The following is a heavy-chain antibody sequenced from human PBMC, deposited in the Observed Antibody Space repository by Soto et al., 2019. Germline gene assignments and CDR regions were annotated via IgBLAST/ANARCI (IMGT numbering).Heavy chain of an antibody. CDR2: ISGSGGST. D-gene: IGHD2-2*01. CDR1: GFTFSSYA. V-gene: IGHV3-23*01. J-gene: IGHJ6*02. CDR3: ASNGEEPAALGMDV. Sequence: EVQLLESGGGLVQPGGSLRLSCAASGFTFSSYAMSWVRQAPGKGLEWVSAISGSGGSTYYADSVKGRFTISRDNSNNPLYLQMNSLRAEDTAVYYCASNGEEPAALGMDVWGQGTTVTVSS.